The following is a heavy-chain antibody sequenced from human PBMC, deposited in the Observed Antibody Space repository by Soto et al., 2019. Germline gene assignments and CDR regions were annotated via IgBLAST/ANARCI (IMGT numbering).Heavy chain of an antibody. J-gene: IGHJ4*02. CDR3: ARSIVVVTALDY. V-gene: IGHV1-3*05. CDR2: INAGNGNT. CDR1: GYTFTSYA. Sequence: QVQLVQSGAEEKKPGASVKVSCKASGYTFTSYAMHWVRQAPGQRLEWMGWINAGNGNTKYSQKFQGRVPITRDTSASTAYMELSSLRSEDPAVYYCARSIVVVTALDYWGQGTLVTVSS. D-gene: IGHD2-21*02.